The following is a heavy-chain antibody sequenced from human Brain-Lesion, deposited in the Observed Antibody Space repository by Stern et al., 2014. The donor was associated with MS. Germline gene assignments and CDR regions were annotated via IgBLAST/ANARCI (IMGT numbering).Heavy chain of an antibody. D-gene: IGHD2-15*01. J-gene: IGHJ5*02. CDR1: GGSVSSTSYA. CDR2: IYYSGNT. CDR3: AGEEDIRYCSGGSCTGNWFDP. V-gene: IGHV4-39*01. Sequence: QVQLVQSGPGLVKPSETLSLTCTVAGGSVSSTSYAWAWIRQPPGKGLEWIGTIYYSGNTYYRPSLKSRLTISLDTSKNQFSLPLRSVTAADTAVYYCAGEEDIRYCSGGSCTGNWFDPWGQGTLVTVSS.